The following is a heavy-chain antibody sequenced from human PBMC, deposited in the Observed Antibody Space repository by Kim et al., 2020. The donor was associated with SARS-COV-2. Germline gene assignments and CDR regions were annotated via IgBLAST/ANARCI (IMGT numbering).Heavy chain of an antibody. V-gene: IGHV2-70*01. D-gene: IGHD1-1*01. CDR2: DR. CDR3: ARSALGTNEDY. Sequence: DRYYSTSLKTRLTISKDTSKNQVVLTMTNMDPVDTATYYCARSALGTNEDYWGQGTLVTVSS. J-gene: IGHJ4*02.